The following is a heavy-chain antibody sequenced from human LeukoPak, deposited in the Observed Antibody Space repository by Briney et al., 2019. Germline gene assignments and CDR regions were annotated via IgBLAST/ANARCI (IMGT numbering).Heavy chain of an antibody. V-gene: IGHV4-61*02. Sequence: SETLSLTCTVSGGPISSGSYYWSWIRQPAGKGLEWVGRIHSSGSTNYNSSLKSRVTMSVDTSKNQFSLNLSSVTAADTAVYYCARINFGVVRGDFDYWGQGTLVTVSS. D-gene: IGHD3-3*01. J-gene: IGHJ4*02. CDR2: IHSSGST. CDR3: ARINFGVVRGDFDY. CDR1: GGPISSGSYY.